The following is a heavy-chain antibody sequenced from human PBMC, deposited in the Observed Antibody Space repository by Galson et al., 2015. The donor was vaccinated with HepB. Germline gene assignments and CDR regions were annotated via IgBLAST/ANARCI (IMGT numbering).Heavy chain of an antibody. CDR2: IIPILGIA. D-gene: IGHD2-2*01. V-gene: IGHV1-69*04. CDR3: AREYCSSTSCTQWRGEAFDI. CDR1: GGTFSSYA. Sequence: SVKVSCKASGGTFSSYAISWARQAPGQGLEWMGRIIPILGIANYSQKFQGRVTITADKSTGAAYMELSSLRSEDTAVYYCAREYCSSTSCTQWRGEAFDIWGQGTMVTVSS. J-gene: IGHJ3*02.